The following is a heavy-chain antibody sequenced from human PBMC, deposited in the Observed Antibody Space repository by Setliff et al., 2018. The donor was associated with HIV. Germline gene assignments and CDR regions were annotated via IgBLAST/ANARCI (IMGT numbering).Heavy chain of an antibody. D-gene: IGHD7-27*01. CDR2: IYPGDSDT. Sequence: PGESLKISCKGSGYSFTTYWFGWVRQMPGKGLEWMGIIYPGDSDTRYSPSFQGQVTISADKSISTAYLQWSSLKASDTAMYYCARAKFSTGGPLGIWGQGTMVTVSS. V-gene: IGHV5-51*01. CDR3: ARAKFSTGGPLGI. J-gene: IGHJ3*02. CDR1: GYSFTTYW.